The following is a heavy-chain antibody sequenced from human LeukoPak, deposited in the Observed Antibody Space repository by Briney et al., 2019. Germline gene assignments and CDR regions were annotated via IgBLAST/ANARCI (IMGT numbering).Heavy chain of an antibody. V-gene: IGHV4-31*03. D-gene: IGHD4-17*01. CDR1: GGSISSGGYY. CDR3: AWETTVTDRAFDY. J-gene: IGHJ4*02. Sequence: SETLSLTCTVSGGSISSGGYYWSWIRQHPGKGLEWIGYIYYSGSTYYNPSLKSRVTISVDTSKNQFSLKLSSVTAADTAVYYCAWETTVTDRAFDYWGQGTLVTVSS. CDR2: IYYSGST.